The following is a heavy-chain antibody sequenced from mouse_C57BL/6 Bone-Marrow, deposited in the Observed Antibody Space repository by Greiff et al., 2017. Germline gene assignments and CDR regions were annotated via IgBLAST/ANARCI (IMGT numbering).Heavy chain of an antibody. Sequence: VKLQQPGAELVKPGASVKMSCKASGYTFTSYWITWVKQRPGQGLEWIGDIYPGSGSTNYNEKFKSKATLTVDTSSSTAYMQLSSLTSEDSAVYYCARRHYGPFYYYAMDYWGQGTSVTVSS. J-gene: IGHJ4*01. CDR1: GYTFTSYW. V-gene: IGHV1-55*01. CDR3: ARRHYGPFYYYAMDY. D-gene: IGHD1-1*01. CDR2: IYPGSGST.